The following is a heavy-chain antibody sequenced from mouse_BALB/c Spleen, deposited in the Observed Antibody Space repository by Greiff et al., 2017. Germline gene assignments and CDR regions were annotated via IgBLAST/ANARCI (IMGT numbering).Heavy chain of an antibody. CDR1: GFTFSSFG. J-gene: IGHJ3*01. Sequence: EVKVEESGGGLVQPGGSRKLSCAASGFTFSSFGMHWVRQAPEKGLEWVAYISSGSSTIYYADTVKGRFTISRDNPKNTLFLQMTSLRSEDTAMYYCARKGTYYDYDWFAYWGQGTLVTVSA. CDR3: ARKGTYYDYDWFAY. D-gene: IGHD2-4*01. V-gene: IGHV5-17*02. CDR2: ISSGSSTI.